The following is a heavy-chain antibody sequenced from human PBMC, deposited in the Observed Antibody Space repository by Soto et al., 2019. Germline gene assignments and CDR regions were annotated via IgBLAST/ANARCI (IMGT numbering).Heavy chain of an antibody. V-gene: IGHV3-23*01. CDR1: GFTFSSYA. CDR2: ISGSGGST. D-gene: IGHD3-9*01. Sequence: EVQLLESGGGLVQPGGSLRLSCAASGFTFSSYAMSWVRQAPGKGLEWVSAISGSGGSTYYADSVKGRFTISRDNSKNTLYLQMNRLRDEDTAVYYCARGLLRDFDWLSKVVDYWGQGTLVNVSS. J-gene: IGHJ4*02. CDR3: ARGLLRDFDWLSKVVDY.